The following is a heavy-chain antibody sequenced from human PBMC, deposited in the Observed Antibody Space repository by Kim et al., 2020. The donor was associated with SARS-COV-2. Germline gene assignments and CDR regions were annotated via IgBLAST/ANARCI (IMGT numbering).Heavy chain of an antibody. V-gene: IGHV1-18*01. Sequence: ASVKVSCKASGYTFTSYGISWVRQAPGQGLEWMGWISAYNGNTNYAQKLQGRVTMTTDTSTSTAYMELRSLRSDDTAVYYCARGRFGLLWFGELPSPPDYWGQGTLVTVSS. CDR3: ARGRFGLLWFGELPSPPDY. CDR1: GYTFTSYG. D-gene: IGHD3-10*01. J-gene: IGHJ4*02. CDR2: ISAYNGNT.